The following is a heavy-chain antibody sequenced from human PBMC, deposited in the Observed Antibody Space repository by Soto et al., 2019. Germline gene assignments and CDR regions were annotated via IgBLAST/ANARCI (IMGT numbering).Heavy chain of an antibody. J-gene: IGHJ4*02. CDR1: GGTFSSYA. D-gene: IGHD6-25*01. CDR3: ARSSGYGSYYFDY. CDR2: IIPIFGTA. Sequence: GASVKVSCKASGGTFSSYAISWVRQAPGQGLEWMGGIIPIFGTANYAQKFQGRVTITADESTSTAYMELGSLRSEDTAVYYCARSSGYGSYYFDYWGQGTLVTVSS. V-gene: IGHV1-69*13.